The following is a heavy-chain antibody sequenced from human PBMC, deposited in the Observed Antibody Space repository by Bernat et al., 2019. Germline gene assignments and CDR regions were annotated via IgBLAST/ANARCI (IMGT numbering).Heavy chain of an antibody. CDR1: GFTFSDYY. CDR2: ISSSSSYT. D-gene: IGHD4-17*01. V-gene: IGHV3-11*06. J-gene: IGHJ6*02. CDR3: ARDPTVTTRVGYYYYGMDV. Sequence: QVQLVESGGGLVKPGGSLRLSCAASGFTFSDYYMSWIRQAPGKGLEWVSYISSSSSYTNYADYVKGRFTISRDNAKNSLYLQMNSLRAEDTAVYYCARDPTVTTRVGYYYYGMDVWGQGTTVTVSS.